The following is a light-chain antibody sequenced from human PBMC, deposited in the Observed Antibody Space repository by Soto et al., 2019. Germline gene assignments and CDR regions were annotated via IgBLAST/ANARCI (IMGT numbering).Light chain of an antibody. Sequence: EFVLTQSPGTLSLCPGERATLSCRASQSVNNYLAWYQQKPGQAPRLLIYDTSDRATGIPARFSGSGSGTDFTLTISSLEPDHFAIFYCQQRSMWPWTFGQGTKVDIK. CDR1: QSVNNY. CDR2: DTS. J-gene: IGKJ1*01. V-gene: IGKV3-11*01. CDR3: QQRSMWPWT.